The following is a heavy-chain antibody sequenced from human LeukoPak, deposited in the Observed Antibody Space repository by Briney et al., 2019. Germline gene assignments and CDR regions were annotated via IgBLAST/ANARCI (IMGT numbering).Heavy chain of an antibody. J-gene: IGHJ2*01. CDR3: AKDRLKRYGDYGPHWYFDL. V-gene: IGHV3-23*01. CDR1: GFTFSSYA. Sequence: QPGGSLRLSCAASGFTFSSYAMSWVRQAPGKGLEWVSAISGSGGSTYYADSVKGRFTISRDNSKNTLYLQMNSLRAEDTAVYYCAKDRLKRYGDYGPHWYFDLWGRGTLVTVSS. CDR2: ISGSGGST. D-gene: IGHD4-17*01.